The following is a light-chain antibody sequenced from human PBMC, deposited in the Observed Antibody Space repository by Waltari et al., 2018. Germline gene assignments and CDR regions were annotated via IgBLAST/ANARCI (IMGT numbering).Light chain of an antibody. CDR3: QMWDSSSDHVI. J-gene: IGLJ2*01. CDR2: DDR. V-gene: IGLV3-21*04. CDR1: NIGAKG. Sequence: SYVLTQPPSVSVAPGKTAKITCGTNNIGAKGVHWYQHKPGQAPVLVIYDDRDRPSGIPERFSGSNSGDTATLTISRVDAGDEADYYCQMWDSSSDHVIFGGGTKLTVL.